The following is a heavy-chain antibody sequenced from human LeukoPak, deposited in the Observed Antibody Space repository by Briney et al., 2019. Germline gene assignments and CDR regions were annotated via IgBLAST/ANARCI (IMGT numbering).Heavy chain of an antibody. Sequence: GGSLRLSCAASGFTFSSYAMSWVRQAPGKGLEWVSLISGSAGSTYHADSVKGRFTISRDNAKNSLFLQMDSLRVEDTAVYYCARDRGLGLPNWFTSWGQGTLITVSS. D-gene: IGHD2-15*01. CDR1: GFTFSSYA. CDR2: ISGSAGST. CDR3: ARDRGLGLPNWFTS. V-gene: IGHV3-23*01. J-gene: IGHJ5*01.